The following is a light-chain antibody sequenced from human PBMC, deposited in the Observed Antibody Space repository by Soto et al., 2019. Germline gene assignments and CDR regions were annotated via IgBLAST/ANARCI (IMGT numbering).Light chain of an antibody. CDR1: QGISSY. CDR3: QQYNSYWT. Sequence: DIQLTQSPSSLSASVGDRVTITCRVSQGISSYLNWYRQKPGKVPKLLIYSASNLHSGVPSRFSGSGSGTDFTLTIRRLQPDDFATYYCQQYNSYWTFGQGTKVDIK. CDR2: SAS. J-gene: IGKJ1*01. V-gene: IGKV1-16*01.